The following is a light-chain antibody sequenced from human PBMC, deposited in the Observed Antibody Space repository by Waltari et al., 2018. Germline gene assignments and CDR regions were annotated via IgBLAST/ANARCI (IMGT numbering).Light chain of an antibody. J-gene: IGKJ1*01. CDR2: GAS. Sequence: EIVMTQSPATLSVSPGERATLSCSANQTVRSNLAWYQQKPGQAPSLLIYGASTRATGIPARFSASGSGTEFTLTISALQSEDFAVYYCQQYQNWPRTFGQGTKVEIK. V-gene: IGKV3-15*01. CDR3: QQYQNWPRT. CDR1: QTVRSN.